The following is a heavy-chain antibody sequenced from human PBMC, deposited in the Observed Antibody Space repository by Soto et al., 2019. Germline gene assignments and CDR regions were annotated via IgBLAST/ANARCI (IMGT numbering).Heavy chain of an antibody. CDR3: AKVLVGNYDDQYESWYYFDY. Sequence: GGSLRLSCAASGFTFSSYAMSWVRQAPGKGLEWVSAISGSGGSTYYADSVKGRFTISRDNSKNTLYLQMNSLRAEDTAVYYCAKVLVGNYDDQYESWYYFDYWGQGTLVTVSS. CDR1: GFTFSSYA. J-gene: IGHJ4*02. V-gene: IGHV3-23*01. D-gene: IGHD4-4*01. CDR2: ISGSGGST.